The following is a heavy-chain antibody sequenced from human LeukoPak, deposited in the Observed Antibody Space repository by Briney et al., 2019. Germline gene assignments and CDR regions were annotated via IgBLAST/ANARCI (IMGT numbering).Heavy chain of an antibody. CDR2: IYYSGST. D-gene: IGHD6-13*01. J-gene: IGHJ3*02. CDR3: ARWYSSSWYFSAFDI. CDR1: GGSISSYY. V-gene: IGHV4-59*08. Sequence: PSETLSLTCTVSGGSISSYYWSWIRQPPGKGLEWIGYIYYSGSTNYNPSLKSRVTISVDTSKNQFSLMLSSVTAADTAVYYCARWYSSSWYFSAFDIWGQGAMVTVSS.